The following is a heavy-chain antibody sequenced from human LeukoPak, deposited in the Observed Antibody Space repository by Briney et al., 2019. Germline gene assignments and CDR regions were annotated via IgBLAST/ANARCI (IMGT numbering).Heavy chain of an antibody. CDR3: AKSNGYGLVDI. J-gene: IGHJ3*02. D-gene: IGHD3-10*01. V-gene: IGHV4-59*12. CDR2: IFYSGST. CDR1: GFTFSSYS. Sequence: GSLRLSCAASGFTFSSYSMNWVRQPPGKGLEWIGNIFYSGSTYYSPSLGSRVTISLDTSRNQFSLKLNSVTAADTAVYYCAKSNGYGLVDIWGQGTMVTVSS.